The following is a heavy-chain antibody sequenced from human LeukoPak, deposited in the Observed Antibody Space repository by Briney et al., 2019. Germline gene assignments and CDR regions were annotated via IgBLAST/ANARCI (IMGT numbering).Heavy chain of an antibody. CDR2: IRSKPSSYAT. J-gene: IGHJ6*02. Sequence: PGGSLRLSCAASGFAFSGSTVHWVRRASGKGREWVGRIRSKPSSYATVDAESVKGRFTISRDDSKIKAYLQMNSLKTEDTAVYYCSSGTDYYDYGMDVWGQGTTITVSS. D-gene: IGHD1-26*01. CDR1: GFAFSGST. CDR3: SSGTDYYDYGMDV. V-gene: IGHV3-73*01.